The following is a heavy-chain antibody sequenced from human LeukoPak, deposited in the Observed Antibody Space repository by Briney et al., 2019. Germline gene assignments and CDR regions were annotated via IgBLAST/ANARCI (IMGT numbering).Heavy chain of an antibody. V-gene: IGHV4-34*01. CDR3: ARISDFWSGYLDY. CDR2: INHSGST. J-gene: IGHJ4*02. CDR1: GGSFSGYY. D-gene: IGHD3-3*01. Sequence: SETLSLTCAVYGGSFSGYYWSWIRQPPGKGLEWNGEINHSGSTNYNPSLKSRVTISVDTSKNQFSLKLSSVAAADPAVYYCARISDFWSGYLDYWGQGTLVTVSS.